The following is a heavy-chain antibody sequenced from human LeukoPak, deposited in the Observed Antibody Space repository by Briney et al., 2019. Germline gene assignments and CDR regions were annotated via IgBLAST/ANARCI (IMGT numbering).Heavy chain of an antibody. V-gene: IGHV3-7*01. CDR3: ASQGYGLFEY. Sequence: PGGSLRLSCAASGFTFSSYWMSWVRQAPGKGLEWVANIKQDGSEKYYVDSVKGRFTISRDNAKKSLYLQMNSLRVEDTAMYFCASQGYGLFEYWGQGTLVTVSS. CDR2: IKQDGSEK. D-gene: IGHD3-16*01. CDR1: GFTFSSYW. J-gene: IGHJ4*02.